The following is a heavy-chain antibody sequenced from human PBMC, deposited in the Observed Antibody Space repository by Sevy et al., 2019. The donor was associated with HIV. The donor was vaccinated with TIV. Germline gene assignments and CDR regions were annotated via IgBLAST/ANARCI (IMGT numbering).Heavy chain of an antibody. CDR2: ISGSGGST. V-gene: IGHV3-23*01. CDR3: AKDRDYDSSGKGAFDI. CDR1: GFTLSSYA. J-gene: IGHJ3*02. D-gene: IGHD3-22*01. Sequence: GGSLRLSCAASGFTLSSYAMSWVRQAPGKGLEWVSAISGSGGSTYYADSVKGRFTISRDNSKNTLYLQMNSLRAEDTAVYYCAKDRDYDSSGKGAFDIWGQGSMVTVSS.